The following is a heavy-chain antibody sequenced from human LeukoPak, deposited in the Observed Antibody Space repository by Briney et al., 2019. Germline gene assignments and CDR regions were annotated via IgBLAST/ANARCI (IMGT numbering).Heavy chain of an antibody. CDR2: IHYSGST. Sequence: SQTLSLTCAVSGGSISSGGYSWSWIRQPPGKGLEWIGYIHYSGSTNQNPSLKSRVTIAVDTSKNQLSLKLSSVTAADTAVYYCARDGTGGRAYYFDYWGQGTPVTVSS. CDR3: ARDGTGGRAYYFDY. CDR1: GGSISSGGYS. V-gene: IGHV4-61*08. J-gene: IGHJ4*02. D-gene: IGHD1-26*01.